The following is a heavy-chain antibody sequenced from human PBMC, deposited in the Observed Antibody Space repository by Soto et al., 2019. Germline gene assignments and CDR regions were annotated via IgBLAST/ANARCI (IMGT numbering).Heavy chain of an antibody. CDR3: ARDSGGSGDILTGYYPGEVVGAFDI. Sequence: AASVKVSCKASGRTFSSYTISWVRQAPGQGLEWMGRIIPILGIANYAQKFQGRVTITADKSTSTAYMELSSLRSEDTAVYYCARDSGGSGDILTGYYPGEVVGAFDIWGQGTMVTVSS. V-gene: IGHV1-69*04. J-gene: IGHJ3*02. CDR2: IIPILGIA. D-gene: IGHD3-9*01. CDR1: GRTFSSYT.